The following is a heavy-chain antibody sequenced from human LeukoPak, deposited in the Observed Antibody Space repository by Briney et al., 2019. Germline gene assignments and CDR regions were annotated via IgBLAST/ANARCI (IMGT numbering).Heavy chain of an antibody. CDR3: AKDLGRGSGSSVFDY. J-gene: IGHJ4*02. CDR1: GFTFSSYA. CDR2: ISGSGGST. V-gene: IGHV3-23*01. Sequence: PGGSLRLSCAASGFTFSSYAMSWVRQAPGKGLEWVSAISGSGGSTYYADSVKGRFTISRDNSKNTLYLQMNSLRAEDTAVYYCAKDLGRGSGSSVFDYWGQGTLVTVSS. D-gene: IGHD3-10*01.